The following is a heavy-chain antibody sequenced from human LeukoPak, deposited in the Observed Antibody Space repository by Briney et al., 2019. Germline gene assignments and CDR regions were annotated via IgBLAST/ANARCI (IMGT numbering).Heavy chain of an antibody. J-gene: IGHJ5*02. CDR1: GFTFSCYS. CDR2: ISSSSSTI. D-gene: IGHD1-7*01. V-gene: IGHV3-48*04. CDR3: ARSPRDNWSYGRTHWFDP. Sequence: GGSLRLSCAASGFTFSCYSMNWVRQAPGKGLEWVSYISSSSSTIYYADSVKGRFTISRDNAKNSLYLQMNSLRAEDTAVYYCARSPRDNWSYGRTHWFDPWGQGTLVTVSS.